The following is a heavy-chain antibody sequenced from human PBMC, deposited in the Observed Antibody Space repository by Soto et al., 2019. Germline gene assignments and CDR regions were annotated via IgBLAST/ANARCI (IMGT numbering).Heavy chain of an antibody. D-gene: IGHD6-13*01. CDR1: GFTFSNAW. CDR2: IKSKTDGGTT. V-gene: IGHV3-15*01. J-gene: IGHJ4*02. Sequence: GGSLRLSCAASGFTFSNAWVSWVRQAPGKGLEWVGRIKSKTDGGTTDYAAPVKGRFTISRDDSKNALYLQTNSLKTEDTAVYYCTTLVVAAGTRWGQGTLVTVSS. CDR3: TTLVVAAGTR.